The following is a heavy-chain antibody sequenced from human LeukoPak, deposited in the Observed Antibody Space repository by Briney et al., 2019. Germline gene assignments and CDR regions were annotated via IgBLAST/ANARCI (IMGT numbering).Heavy chain of an antibody. CDR1: GFTFSSYA. CDR3: AKRGFCPSSCNFAY. Sequence: GGSLRLSCAASGFTFSSYAMNWVRQAPGKGLEWVSTLSGDGSTPYYADSVKGRFTISRDNSKNTLFLQMNSLRAEDTAVYYCAKRGFCPSSCNFAYWGQGTLVAVSS. D-gene: IGHD2-2*01. CDR2: LSGDGSTP. J-gene: IGHJ4*02. V-gene: IGHV3-23*01.